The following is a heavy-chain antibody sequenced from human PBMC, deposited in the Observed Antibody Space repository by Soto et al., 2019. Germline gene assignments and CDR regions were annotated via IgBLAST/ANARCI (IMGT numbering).Heavy chain of an antibody. CDR2: ISYDGSNK. CDR3: ARDRGSGYYFDY. Sequence: QVQLVESGGGVVQPGRSLRLSCAASGFTFSSYAMPWVRQAPGKGLEWVAVISYDGSNKYYADSVKGRFTISRDNSKNTLYLHMNSLRGEDTAVYYGARDRGSGYYFDYWGQGTLVTVSS. CDR1: GFTFSSYA. V-gene: IGHV3-30-3*01. D-gene: IGHD3-3*01. J-gene: IGHJ4*02.